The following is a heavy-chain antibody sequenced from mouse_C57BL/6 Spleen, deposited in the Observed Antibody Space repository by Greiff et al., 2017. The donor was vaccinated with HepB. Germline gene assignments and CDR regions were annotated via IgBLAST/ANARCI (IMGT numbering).Heavy chain of an antibody. V-gene: IGHV1-54*01. CDR1: GYAFTNYL. D-gene: IGHD1-1*01. CDR2: INPGSGGT. Sequence: QVQLQQSGAELVRPGTSVKVSCKASGYAFTNYLIEWVKQRPGQGLEWIGVINPGSGGTNYNEKFKGKATLTADKSSSTAYMQLSSLTSEDSAVYFCAREGTVVAPAYWGQGTLVTVSA. J-gene: IGHJ3*01. CDR3: AREGTVVAPAY.